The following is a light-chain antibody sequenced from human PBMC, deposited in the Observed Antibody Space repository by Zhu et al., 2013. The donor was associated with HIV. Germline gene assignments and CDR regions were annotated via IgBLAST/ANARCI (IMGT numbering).Light chain of an antibody. J-gene: IGKJ4*01. CDR1: QSVNTK. Sequence: EIVLTQSPATLSVSPGERATLSCRASQSVNTKLAWYQHKPGQAPRLFIYGASTRATGIPARFSGSGSGTEFTLSISSLQSEDFAVYYCQQYKNWPPTFGGGTKVEIK. CDR2: GAS. V-gene: IGKV3-15*01. CDR3: QQYKNWPPT.